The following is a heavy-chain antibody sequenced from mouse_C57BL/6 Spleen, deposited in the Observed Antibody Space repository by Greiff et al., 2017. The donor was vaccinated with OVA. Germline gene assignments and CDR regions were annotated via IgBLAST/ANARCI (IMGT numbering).Heavy chain of an antibody. CDR1: GFTFSSYG. J-gene: IGHJ2*01. CDR2: ISSGGSYT. V-gene: IGHV5-6*01. CDR3: ARATTVVAERYYFDY. D-gene: IGHD1-1*01. Sequence: EVKVVESGGDLVKPGGSLKLSCAASGFTFSSYGMSWVRQTPDKRLEWVATISSGGSYTYYPDSVKGRFTISRDNAKNTLYLQMSSLKSEDTAMYYCARATTVVAERYYFDYWGQGTTLTVSS.